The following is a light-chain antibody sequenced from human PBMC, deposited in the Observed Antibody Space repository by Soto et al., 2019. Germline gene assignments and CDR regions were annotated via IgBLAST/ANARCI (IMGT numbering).Light chain of an antibody. CDR3: QQYKKWPRT. CDR1: QSVSSN. J-gene: IGKJ1*01. Sequence: IVMTQSPATLSVAPGERATLSCRASQSVSSNLAWYQQKPGQAPRLLIYGASTRATGTPARFSGSGSGTEFTLTISSLQSEDFAVYYCQQYKKWPRTFGHGTKVDI. V-gene: IGKV3-15*01. CDR2: GAS.